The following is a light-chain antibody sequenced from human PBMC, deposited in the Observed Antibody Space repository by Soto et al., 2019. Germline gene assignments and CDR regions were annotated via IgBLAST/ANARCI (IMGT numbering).Light chain of an antibody. CDR1: TSNIGSNY. J-gene: IGLJ1*01. V-gene: IGLV1-47*01. CDR2: RNN. CDR3: DTWDDSLNGVYV. Sequence: QSVLTQPPSASGTPGQGVTISCSGSTSNIGSNYVYWYQHLPGTAPKLLIYRNNQRPSGVPDRFSGSKSGTSASLAISGLRSDDEADYFCDTWDDSLNGVYVFGTGTKVTVL.